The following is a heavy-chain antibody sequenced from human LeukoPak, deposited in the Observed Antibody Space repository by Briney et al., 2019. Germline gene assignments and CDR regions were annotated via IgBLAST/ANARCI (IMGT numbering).Heavy chain of an antibody. CDR1: GFTFSSYA. D-gene: IGHD3-10*01. V-gene: IGHV3-30*04. CDR2: ISYDGSNK. Sequence: GGSLRLSCAASGFTFSSYAMHWVRQAPGKGLEWVAVISYDGSNKYYADSVKGRFTISRDNSKNTLYLQMNSLRAEDTAVNYCARDSSSSGTKDFDYWGQGTLVTVSS. J-gene: IGHJ4*02. CDR3: ARDSSSSGTKDFDY.